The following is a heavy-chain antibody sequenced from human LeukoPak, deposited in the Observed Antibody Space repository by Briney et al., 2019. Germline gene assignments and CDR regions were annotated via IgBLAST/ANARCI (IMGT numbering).Heavy chain of an antibody. CDR3: ASRTYYGSGPPSPSGYHYYYMDV. Sequence: SSVKVSCKASGGTFSSYAISWVRQAPGQGLEWMGGIIPIFGTANYAQKFQGRVTITADKSTSTAYMELSSLRSEDTAVYYCASRTYYGSGPPSPSGYHYYYMDVWGKGTTVTVSS. J-gene: IGHJ6*03. D-gene: IGHD3-10*01. V-gene: IGHV1-69*06. CDR2: IIPIFGTA. CDR1: GGTFSSYA.